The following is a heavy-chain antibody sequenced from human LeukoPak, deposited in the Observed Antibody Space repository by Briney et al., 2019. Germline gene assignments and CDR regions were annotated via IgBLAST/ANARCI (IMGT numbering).Heavy chain of an antibody. D-gene: IGHD3-9*01. CDR2: INHSGST. Sequence: SETLSLTCAVYGGSFSGYYWSWIRQPPGKGLGWIGEINHSGSTNYNPSLKSRVTISVDTSKNQFSLKLSSVTAADTAMYYCARGEFDGGVYFDYWGQGTLVTVSS. CDR1: GGSFSGYY. V-gene: IGHV4-34*01. CDR3: ARGEFDGGVYFDY. J-gene: IGHJ4*02.